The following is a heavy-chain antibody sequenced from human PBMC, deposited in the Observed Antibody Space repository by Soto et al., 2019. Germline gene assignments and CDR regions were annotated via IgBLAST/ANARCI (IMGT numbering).Heavy chain of an antibody. CDR1: GFTFSIYT. Sequence: EVQLLESGGGLVQPAGSLRLSCAASGFTFSIYTMSWFRQAPGKGLEWVSSIYGNGRITFYSASVKGRFTISRDNSGNTVYLKMSSLRAEDTAIYYCAKDFTPDSRWDIDYWGQGSLVTVSS. D-gene: IGHD1-26*01. CDR3: AKDFTPDSRWDIDY. V-gene: IGHV3-23*01. J-gene: IGHJ4*02. CDR2: IYGNGRIT.